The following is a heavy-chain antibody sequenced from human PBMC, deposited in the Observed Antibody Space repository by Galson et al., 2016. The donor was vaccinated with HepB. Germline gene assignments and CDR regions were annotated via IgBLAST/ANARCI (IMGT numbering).Heavy chain of an antibody. J-gene: IGHJ4*02. CDR1: GFAFDEYA. D-gene: IGHD4-23*01. Sequence: SLRLSCAASGFAFDEYALHWVRQGPGKGLEWVSGISWDSETIDYVDSVRGRFRISRDNAEKSLVLQMNSLRQEDTGVYYCVKDRRVTTGVFESWGQGTLVVVSS. CDR3: VKDRRVTTGVFES. CDR2: ISWDSETI. V-gene: IGHV3-9*01.